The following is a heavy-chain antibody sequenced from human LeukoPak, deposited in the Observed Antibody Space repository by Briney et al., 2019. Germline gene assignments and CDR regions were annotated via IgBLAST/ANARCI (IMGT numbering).Heavy chain of an antibody. V-gene: IGHV4-34*01. D-gene: IGHD3-3*01. J-gene: IGHJ4*02. CDR2: INHSGST. CDR1: GGSFSGYY. CDR3: ARGRGITIFGVGSPPETVFDY. Sequence: SETLSLTCAVYGGSFSGYYWSWIRQPPGKGLEWIGEINHSGSTNYNPSLKSRVTISVDTSKNQFSLKLSSVTAADTAVYYCARGRGITIFGVGSPPETVFDYWGQGTLVTVPS.